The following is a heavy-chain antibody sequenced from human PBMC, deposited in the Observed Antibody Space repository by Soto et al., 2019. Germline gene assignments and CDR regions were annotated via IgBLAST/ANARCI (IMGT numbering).Heavy chain of an antibody. CDR2: AGPSGSST. CDR3: ARTYYYDSTGYYRTFDY. Sequence: GGSLRLSCAASGLTFSSYAMSWVRLAPGKGLEWVSVAGPSGSSTYYADSVKGRFTISRDNSKNTLYLQMNSLRAADTALYCCARTYYYDSTGYYRTFDYWGQGT. V-gene: IGHV3-23*01. D-gene: IGHD3-22*01. CDR1: GLTFSSYA. J-gene: IGHJ4*02.